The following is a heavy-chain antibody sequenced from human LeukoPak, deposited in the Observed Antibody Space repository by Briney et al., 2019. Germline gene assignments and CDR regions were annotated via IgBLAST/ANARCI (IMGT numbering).Heavy chain of an antibody. Sequence: PGGSLRLSCTVSGFIFSNYGMHWVRQAPGKGLEYVSAISRRGDSTYYAKSVKGRFATSRDNSKSTLYRQMNSLSIEDTAVYYCARDRSDYGKNYLDSWGQGTLVAVSS. D-gene: IGHD4-17*01. CDR3: ARDRSDYGKNYLDS. CDR1: GFIFSNYG. V-gene: IGHV3-64*01. CDR2: ISRRGDST. J-gene: IGHJ4*02.